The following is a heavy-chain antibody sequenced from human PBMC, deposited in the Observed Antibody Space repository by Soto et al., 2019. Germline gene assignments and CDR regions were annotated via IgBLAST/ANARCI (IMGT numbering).Heavy chain of an antibody. V-gene: IGHV3-23*01. CDR3: ARDDVLCDGGRCYGIPLDV. J-gene: IGHJ6*04. D-gene: IGHD2-15*01. Sequence: SLRLSCAASGFTFSSYAMSWVRQAPGKGLEWVSAISGSGGSTYYADSVKGRFTISRDNSENTLYLQMDSLRVEDTAVYYCARDDVLCDGGRCYGIPLDVWGKGPRSPSPQ. CDR1: GFTFSSYA. CDR2: ISGSGGST.